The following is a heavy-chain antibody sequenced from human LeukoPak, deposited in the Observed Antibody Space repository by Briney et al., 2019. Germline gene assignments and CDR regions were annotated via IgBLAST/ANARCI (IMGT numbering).Heavy chain of an antibody. CDR2: ISAYNGNT. D-gene: IGHD3-22*01. J-gene: IGHJ4*02. CDR1: GYTFTSYG. Sequence: ASVKVSCKASGYTFTSYGISWVRQAPGQGLEWMGWISAYNGNTNYAQKLRGRVTMTTDTSTSTAYMELRSLRSDDTAGYYCARATYYYDSSRLYYFDSWGQGTLVTVSS. V-gene: IGHV1-18*01. CDR3: ARATYYYDSSRLYYFDS.